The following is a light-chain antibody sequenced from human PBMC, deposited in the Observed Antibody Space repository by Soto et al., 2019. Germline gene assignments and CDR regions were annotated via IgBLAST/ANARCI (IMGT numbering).Light chain of an antibody. J-gene: IGKJ2*01. V-gene: IGKV3-15*01. CDR3: QQYNNWPPLI. CDR2: GAS. Sequence: EIVMTQSPATLSVSPGERATLSCRASQSVSSNLAWYQQKPGQAPRLLIYGASTRATGIPARFSDSGSGTEFTLTISSLQSEDFAVYYCQQYNNWPPLIFGQGTKLEIK. CDR1: QSVSSN.